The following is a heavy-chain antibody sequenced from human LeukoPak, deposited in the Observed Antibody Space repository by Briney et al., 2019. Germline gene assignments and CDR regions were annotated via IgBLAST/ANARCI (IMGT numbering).Heavy chain of an antibody. D-gene: IGHD3-9*01. V-gene: IGHV1-2*02. J-gene: IGHJ4*02. CDR2: INPNSGGT. CDR1: GYTFTGYY. Sequence: GASVKVSCKASGYTFTGYYMHWVRQAPGQGLEWMGWINPNSGGTNYAQKFQGRVTMTRDTSISTAYMELSRLRSDDTAVYYCAREYDILTGYSTFDYWGQGTLVTVSS. CDR3: AREYDILTGYSTFDY.